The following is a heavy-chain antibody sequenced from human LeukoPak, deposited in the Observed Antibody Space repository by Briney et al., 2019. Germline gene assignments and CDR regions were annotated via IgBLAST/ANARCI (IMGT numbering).Heavy chain of an antibody. CDR1: GASLSTYY. V-gene: IGHV4-4*07. CDR2: LSTDGST. J-gene: IGHJ4*02. CDR3: ARGSSANWNIFDF. D-gene: IGHD1-1*01. Sequence: KSSETLSLTCTVSGASLSTYYWTWIRQPAGKGLEWIGRLSTDGSTTYNPSLKSRITMSVDTSKNQFSLKLNSVTAADTAVYYCARGSSANWNIFDFWGQGSLVTVSS.